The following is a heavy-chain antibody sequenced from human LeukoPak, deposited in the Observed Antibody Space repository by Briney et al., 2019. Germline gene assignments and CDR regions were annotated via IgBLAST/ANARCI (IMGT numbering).Heavy chain of an antibody. CDR2: VSGGGAT. CDR3: AKDRGNSFYYGMDL. J-gene: IGHJ6*02. D-gene: IGHD3-10*01. V-gene: IGHV3-23*01. CDR1: GFTFSSYA. Sequence: GGSLRLSCAASGFTFSSYAMSWVRQAPGKGLEWVSGVSGGGATYYADSVKGRFTISRDNSKNTLYLQMNSLGGEDTAVYYCAKDRGNSFYYGMDLWGQGTTVTVSS.